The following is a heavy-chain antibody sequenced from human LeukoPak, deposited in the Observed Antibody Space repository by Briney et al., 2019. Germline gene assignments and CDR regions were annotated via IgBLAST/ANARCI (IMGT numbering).Heavy chain of an antibody. Sequence: GGSLRLSCAASGFTFKQYGMLWVRQAPGKGLEWVAVISFDGFNTYYAVSVKGRFTISKDISKNTLYLQMNSLRPENTAVYYCAKDYSRWVVLPGDYWGQGNLVTVSS. CDR2: ISFDGFNT. CDR3: AKDYSRWVVLPGDY. V-gene: IGHV3-30*18. J-gene: IGHJ4*02. CDR1: GFTFKQYG. D-gene: IGHD6-19*01.